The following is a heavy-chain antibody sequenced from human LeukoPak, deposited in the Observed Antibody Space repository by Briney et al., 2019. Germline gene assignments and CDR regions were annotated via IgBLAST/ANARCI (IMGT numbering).Heavy chain of an antibody. D-gene: IGHD3-10*01. J-gene: IGHJ5*02. CDR1: GASVTIDY. Sequence: SETLSLTCSVSGASVTIDYWSWIRQPPGKGLEWIGHISNSGRTTYRSSLKSRVTISLDTSKNQFSLKLSSVTAADTAVYYCASWVTMVRGVIIYNWFDPWGQGTLVTVSS. CDR3: ASWVTMVRGVIIYNWFDP. V-gene: IGHV4-59*02. CDR2: ISNSGRT.